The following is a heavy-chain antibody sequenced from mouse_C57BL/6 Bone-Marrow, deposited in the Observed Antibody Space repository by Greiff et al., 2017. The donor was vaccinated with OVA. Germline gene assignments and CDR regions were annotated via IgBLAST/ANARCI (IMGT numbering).Heavy chain of an antibody. CDR2: IYPSDSET. Sequence: QVQLQQPGAELVRPGSSVKLSCKASGYTFTSYWMDWVKQRPGQGLEWIGNIYPSDSETHYNQKFKDKATLTVDKSSSTAYMQLSSLTSEDSAVDCCARGRAYDGYYGYFDYWGQGTTLTVSS. CDR3: ARGRAYDGYYGYFDY. D-gene: IGHD2-3*01. V-gene: IGHV1-61*01. J-gene: IGHJ2*01. CDR1: GYTFTSYW.